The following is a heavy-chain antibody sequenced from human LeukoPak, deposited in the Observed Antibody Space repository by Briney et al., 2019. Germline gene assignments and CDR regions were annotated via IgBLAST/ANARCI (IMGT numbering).Heavy chain of an antibody. D-gene: IGHD3-10*01. CDR2: ISAYNGNT. CDR1: GYTSTSYG. CDR3: ARVPLEATMVRGVIPNWFDP. J-gene: IGHJ5*02. Sequence: ASVKVSCKASGYTSTSYGISWVRQAPGQGLEWMGWISAYNGNTNYAQKLQGRVTMTTDTSTSTAYMELRSLRSDDTAVYYCARVPLEATMVRGVIPNWFDPWGQGTLVTVSS. V-gene: IGHV1-18*04.